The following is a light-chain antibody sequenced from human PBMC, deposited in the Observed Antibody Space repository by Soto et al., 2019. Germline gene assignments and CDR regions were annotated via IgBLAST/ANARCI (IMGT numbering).Light chain of an antibody. V-gene: IGKV3-20*01. J-gene: IGKJ1*01. CDR1: QSVSGSY. Sequence: EMVLTQSPGTLSLSPGERATLSCRASQSVSGSYLAWYQQKRGQAPRLLLYGASSRATGIPDRFSGRWSGTDFTLTISRLEPEVFAVYYCQQYGISPWTFGQGTKVEIK. CDR2: GAS. CDR3: QQYGISPWT.